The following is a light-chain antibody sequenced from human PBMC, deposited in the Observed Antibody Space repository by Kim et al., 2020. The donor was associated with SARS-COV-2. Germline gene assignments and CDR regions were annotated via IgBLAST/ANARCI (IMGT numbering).Light chain of an antibody. CDR1: RSNIGAGYD. V-gene: IGLV1-40*01. Sequence: QSVLTQPPSVSGAPGQRVTISCTGSRSNIGAGYDVHWYQQVPGTAPKLLISGNNIRPSGVPDRFSGSKSGTSASLVITGLQAEDEADYYCQSYDSSLSGFVVFGGGTQLTVL. CDR3: QSYDSSLSGFVV. J-gene: IGLJ2*01. CDR2: GNN.